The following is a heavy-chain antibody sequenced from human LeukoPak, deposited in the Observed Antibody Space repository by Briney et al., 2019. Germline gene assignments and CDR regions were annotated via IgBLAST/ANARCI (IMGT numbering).Heavy chain of an antibody. V-gene: IGHV4-31*03. CDR3: ARWRGYYGSGSYLS. J-gene: IGHJ5*02. D-gene: IGHD3-10*01. Sequence: SETLSLTCTVSGGSISSGGYYWSWIPQHPGKGLEWIGYIYYSGSTYYNPSLKSRVTISVDTSKNQFSLKLSSVTAADTAVYYCARWRGYYGSGSYLSWGQGTLVTVSS. CDR2: IYYSGST. CDR1: GGSISSGGYY.